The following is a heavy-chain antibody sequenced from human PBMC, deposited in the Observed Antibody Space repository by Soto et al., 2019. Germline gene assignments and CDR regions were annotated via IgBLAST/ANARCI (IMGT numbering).Heavy chain of an antibody. D-gene: IGHD3-22*01. CDR2: INAGNGNT. Sequence: ASVKVSCKASGYTFTSYAMHWVRQAPGQRLEWMGWINAGNGNTKYSQKFQGRVTITRDTSASTAYMELSSLRSEDTAVYYCARDGLNYYDSSGYYYRYWGQGTLVTVSS. J-gene: IGHJ4*02. CDR1: GYTFTSYA. CDR3: ARDGLNYYDSSGYYYRY. V-gene: IGHV1-3*01.